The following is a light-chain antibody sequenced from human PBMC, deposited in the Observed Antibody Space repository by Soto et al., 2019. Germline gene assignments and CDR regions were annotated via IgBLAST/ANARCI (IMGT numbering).Light chain of an antibody. CDR1: QDISSY. V-gene: IGKV1-9*01. J-gene: IGKJ1*01. CDR2: AAS. Sequence: DIQLTQSPSFLSASVGDRVTITCRASQDISSYLAWYQQKPGKAPNLLIYAASTLQSGVPSRFSGSGSGTEFTLTISRLQPEDFATYYCQQLSSYPRTFGQGTKVEIK. CDR3: QQLSSYPRT.